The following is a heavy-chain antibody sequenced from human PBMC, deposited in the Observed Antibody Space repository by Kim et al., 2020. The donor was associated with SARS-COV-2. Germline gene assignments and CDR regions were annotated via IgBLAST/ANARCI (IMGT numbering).Heavy chain of an antibody. V-gene: IGHV3-15*01. Sequence: YAAPVRGRFSISRDDSRNMLYLQMNSLRTEDTAVYYCTTEGSGSQYYFDYWGQGTLVTVSS. J-gene: IGHJ4*02. CDR3: TTEGSGSQYYFDY. D-gene: IGHD3-10*01.